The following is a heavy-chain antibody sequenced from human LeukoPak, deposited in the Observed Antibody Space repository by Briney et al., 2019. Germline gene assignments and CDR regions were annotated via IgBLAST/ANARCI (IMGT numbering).Heavy chain of an antibody. Sequence: PSETLSLTCTVSGGSISSSSYYWGWIRQPPGKGLEWIGSIYYSGSTYYNPSLKSRVTISVDTSKNQFSLKLSSVTAADTAVYYCARALAWMIASHFDYWGQGTLVTVSS. V-gene: IGHV4-39*07. CDR2: IYYSGST. CDR1: GGSISSSSYY. CDR3: ARALAWMIASHFDY. D-gene: IGHD3-22*01. J-gene: IGHJ4*02.